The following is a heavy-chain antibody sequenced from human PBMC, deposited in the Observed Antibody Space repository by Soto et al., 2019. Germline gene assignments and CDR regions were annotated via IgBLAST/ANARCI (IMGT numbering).Heavy chain of an antibody. D-gene: IGHD2-21*01. V-gene: IGHV4-34*09. CDR3: ARIVGAWLPNWFDP. CDR2: INHSGST. Sequence: SETLSLTCAVYGGSFSGYYWSWIRQPPGKGLEWIGEINHSGSTNYNPSLETYNPSLESRVTISVDTSMTQFSLNLSSVTAADTAVYYCARIVGAWLPNWFDPWGQGTLVTVSS. CDR1: GGSFSGYY. J-gene: IGHJ5*02.